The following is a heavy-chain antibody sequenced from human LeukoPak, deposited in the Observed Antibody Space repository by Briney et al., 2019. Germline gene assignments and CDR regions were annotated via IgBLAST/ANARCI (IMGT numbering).Heavy chain of an antibody. D-gene: IGHD3-16*01. CDR3: ARGDYYDGGGRNWFDP. Sequence: PSGTLSLTCTVSGGSISSYYWSWIRQPAGKGLEWIGRIYTSGSTNYNPSLKSRVTMSVDASKNQFSLLLTSVTAADTAVFYCARGDYYDGGGRNWFDPWSQGTLVTVSS. V-gene: IGHV4-4*07. CDR2: IYTSGST. CDR1: GGSISSYY. J-gene: IGHJ5*02.